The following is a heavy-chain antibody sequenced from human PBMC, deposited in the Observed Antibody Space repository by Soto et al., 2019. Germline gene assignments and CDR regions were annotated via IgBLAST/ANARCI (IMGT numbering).Heavy chain of an antibody. J-gene: IGHJ6*02. CDR2: IYYSGST. V-gene: IGHV4-61*01. CDR3: ARGIEGWYQGRYYYGMDV. CDR1: GGSVSSGSYY. D-gene: IGHD6-19*01. Sequence: QVQLQESGPGLVKPSETLSLTCTVSGGSVSSGSYYWSWIRQPPGQGLEWIGYIYYSGSTNYNPSLKSRVTTSVDTSKNQCSLKLSSVTAADTAVYYCARGIEGWYQGRYYYGMDVWGQGTTVTVSS.